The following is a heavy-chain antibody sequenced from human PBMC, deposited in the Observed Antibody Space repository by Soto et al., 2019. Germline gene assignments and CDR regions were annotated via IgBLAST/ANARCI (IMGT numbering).Heavy chain of an antibody. D-gene: IGHD3-10*01. Sequence: KGLEWVGRIKSKTDGGTADYAAPVKGRFTISRDNSKNTLYLEMNSLRVEDTAVYHCVRVIFSCRRRHTSLPHDL. V-gene: IGHV3-15*01. J-gene: IGHJ2*01. CDR3: VRVIFSCRRRHTSLPHDL. CDR2: IKSKTDGGTA.